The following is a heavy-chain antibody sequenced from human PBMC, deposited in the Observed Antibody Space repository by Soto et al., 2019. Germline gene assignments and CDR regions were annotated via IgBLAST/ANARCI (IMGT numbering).Heavy chain of an antibody. CDR2: MNPNRGNT. J-gene: IGHJ6*02. CDR3: ARGTKGAADDYYYDGMDV. CDR1: GYTFTSYD. D-gene: IGHD6-13*01. Sequence: QVQLVQSGAEVKKPGASVKVSCKASGYTFTSYDINWVRQATGQGLEWMGWMNPNRGNTGYEQKFQGRVTMTRNTSISTAYMELSSLRSADTAVYYCARGTKGAADDYYYDGMDVLGQWTTVTVSS. V-gene: IGHV1-8*01.